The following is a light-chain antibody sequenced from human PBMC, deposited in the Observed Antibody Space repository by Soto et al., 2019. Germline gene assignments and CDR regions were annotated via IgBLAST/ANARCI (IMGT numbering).Light chain of an antibody. V-gene: IGKV1-5*01. J-gene: IGKJ1*01. Sequence: DIQMTQSPSTLSASVVDRVTITCRASQTISSWLAWYQQKPGKAPKLLIYDASSLESGVPSRFSGSGSGTEFTLTISSLQPDDFATYYCQQYNSYSWTFVQGTKVEIK. CDR2: DAS. CDR1: QTISSW. CDR3: QQYNSYSWT.